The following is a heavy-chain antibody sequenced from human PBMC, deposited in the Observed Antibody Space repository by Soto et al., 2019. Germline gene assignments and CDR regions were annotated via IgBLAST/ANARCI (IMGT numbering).Heavy chain of an antibody. CDR2: IYHSGST. D-gene: IGHD1-26*01. CDR3: AAGGGPPRYY. Sequence: QLQLQESGSGLVKPSQTLSLTCAVSGGSISSGGYSWSWIRQPPGQGLEWIGYIYHSGSTYYNPSLTMRVTKSVDRSKNQSSRKLSSVTAAETDVYSCAAGGGPPRYYWGQGTLVPVSS. CDR1: GGSISSGGYS. J-gene: IGHJ4*02. V-gene: IGHV4-30-2*01.